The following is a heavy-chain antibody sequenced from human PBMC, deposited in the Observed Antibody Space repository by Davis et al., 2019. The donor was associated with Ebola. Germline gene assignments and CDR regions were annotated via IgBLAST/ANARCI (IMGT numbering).Heavy chain of an antibody. CDR2: IYYSGST. J-gene: IGHJ5*02. Sequence: SETLSLTCAVYGGSFSGYYWGWIRQPPGKGLEWIGSIYYSGSTYYNPSLKSRVTISVDTSKNQFSLKLSSVTTADTAVYYCARHWTTVTTWDWFDPWGQGTLVTVSS. CDR3: ARHWTTVTTWDWFDP. CDR1: GGSFSGYY. D-gene: IGHD4-17*01. V-gene: IGHV4-39*01.